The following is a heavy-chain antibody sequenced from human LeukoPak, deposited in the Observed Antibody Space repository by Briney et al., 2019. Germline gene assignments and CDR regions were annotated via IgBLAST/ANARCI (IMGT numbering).Heavy chain of an antibody. CDR2: INHSGST. D-gene: IGHD3-10*01. Sequence: SETLSLTCAVYGGSFSGYYWSWIRQPPGKGLEWIGEINHSGSTNYNPSLKSRVTISVDTSKNQFSLKLSSVTVADTAVYYCAMYYYGSGSYHRDYWGQGTLVTVSS. V-gene: IGHV4-34*01. CDR1: GGSFSGYY. CDR3: AMYYYGSGSYHRDY. J-gene: IGHJ4*02.